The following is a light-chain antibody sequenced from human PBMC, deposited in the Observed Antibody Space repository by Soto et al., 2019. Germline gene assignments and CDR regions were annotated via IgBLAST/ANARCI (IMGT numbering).Light chain of an antibody. CDR1: QGIYSR. V-gene: IGKV1-12*01. CDR2: AAS. CDR3: QQSYTTPRT. Sequence: DIQMTQSPSSVSASVGDTVTITCRASQGIYSRLAWYQQKPGKAPRLLINAASNLQSGVPSRFRGSGSETDFTLTITSLQPEDFATYYCQQSYTTPRTFGQGTKVDIK. J-gene: IGKJ1*01.